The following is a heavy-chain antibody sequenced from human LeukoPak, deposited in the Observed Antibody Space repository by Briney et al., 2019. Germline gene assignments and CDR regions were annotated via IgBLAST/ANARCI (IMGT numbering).Heavy chain of an antibody. Sequence: GGSLRLSCVAPGFTFSRYWMSWARQAPGKGLQWVANIKEDGSEKYYVDSVKGRFTISKDNAKNSLYLHMISLRAEDTAVYYCARTGDSHYWGQGTLVTVSS. CDR1: GFTFSRYW. CDR2: IKEDGSEK. CDR3: ARTGDSHY. D-gene: IGHD7-27*01. V-gene: IGHV3-7*03. J-gene: IGHJ4*02.